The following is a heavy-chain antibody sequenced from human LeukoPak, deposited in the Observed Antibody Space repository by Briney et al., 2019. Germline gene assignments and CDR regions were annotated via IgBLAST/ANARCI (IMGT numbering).Heavy chain of an antibody. CDR2: ISGSGGST. CDR1: GFTFSTYA. Sequence: PGGSLRLSCAASGFTFSTYAMTWVRQAPGEGLEWVSVISGSGGSTYYADSVKGRFTLSRDNSKNTIYLQMNSLRAEDTAVYYCAKSIGGVVVVAADYWGQGTLVTVSS. V-gene: IGHV3-23*01. J-gene: IGHJ4*02. CDR3: AKSIGGVVVVAADY. D-gene: IGHD2-15*01.